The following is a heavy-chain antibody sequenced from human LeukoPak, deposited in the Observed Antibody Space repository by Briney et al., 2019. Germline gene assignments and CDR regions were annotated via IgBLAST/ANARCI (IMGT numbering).Heavy chain of an antibody. V-gene: IGHV3-7*01. Sequence: PGGSLRLSCAGSGFSFSRYWMAWVRQAPGKGREWGASINQDVSRIHYVDSVKGRFTISRDNAKNSLFLQMNSLRVEDTAVYFCARLKDDVTKFDYWGQGTLVTVSS. CDR3: ARLKDDVTKFDY. D-gene: IGHD2-8*01. J-gene: IGHJ4*02. CDR2: INQDVSRI. CDR1: GFSFSRYW.